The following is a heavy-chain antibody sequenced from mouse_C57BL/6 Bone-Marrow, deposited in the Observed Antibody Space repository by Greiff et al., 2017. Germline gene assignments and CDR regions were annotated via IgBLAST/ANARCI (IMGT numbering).Heavy chain of an antibody. V-gene: IGHV1-55*01. Sequence: QVQLQQPGAELVKPGASVKMSCKASGYTFTSYWITWVKQRPGQGLEWIGDIYPGSGSTNYNEKFKSKATLTVDTSSSTAYMQLSSLTSEGSAVYYWARRRGLGVRAWFAYWGQGTLVTVSA. J-gene: IGHJ3*01. D-gene: IGHD2-14*01. CDR3: ARRRGLGVRAWFAY. CDR1: GYTFTSYW. CDR2: IYPGSGST.